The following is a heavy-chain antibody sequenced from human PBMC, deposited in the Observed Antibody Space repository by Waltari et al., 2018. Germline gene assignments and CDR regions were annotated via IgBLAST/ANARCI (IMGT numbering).Heavy chain of an antibody. CDR1: GYSISSGYY. Sequence: QVQLQESGSGLVKPSETLSLTCAVSGYSISSGYYWGWIRQAPGKGREWSGGFYHEGSNYHNPHNKRRITITIDTSTNQTAHKLSSGTAADAAVYYCATTHQLATSAFDIWGQGTMVTVSS. J-gene: IGHJ3*02. V-gene: IGHV4-38-2*01. D-gene: IGHD1-26*01. CDR2: FYHEGSN. CDR3: ATTHQLATSAFDI.